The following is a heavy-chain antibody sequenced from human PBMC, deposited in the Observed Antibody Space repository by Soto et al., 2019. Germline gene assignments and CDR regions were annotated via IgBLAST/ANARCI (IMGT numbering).Heavy chain of an antibody. CDR2: ISAYNGNT. J-gene: IGHJ4*02. Sequence: ASVKVSCKASGYTFTSYGISWVRQAPGQGLEWMGWISAYNGNTNYAQKLQGRVTMTTDTSTSTAYMELRSLRSDDTAVDYCARDRAIPGSFDYWGQGTLVTVSS. V-gene: IGHV1-18*01. D-gene: IGHD2-2*02. CDR3: ARDRAIPGSFDY. CDR1: GYTFTSYG.